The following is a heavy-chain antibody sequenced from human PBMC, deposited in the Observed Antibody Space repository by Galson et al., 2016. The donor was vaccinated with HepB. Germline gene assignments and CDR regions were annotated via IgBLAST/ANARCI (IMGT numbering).Heavy chain of an antibody. CDR1: GFSFSSFA. V-gene: IGHV3-23*01. D-gene: IGHD6-13*01. Sequence: SLRLSCAASGFSFSSFAMGWVRQAPGKGLEWVSGISGSGVGTFYADSVKGRFTISRDNSKNTLYLQMNSLKAEDTAVYYCASRVSFDYWGQGTLATVSS. J-gene: IGHJ4*02. CDR2: ISGSGVGT. CDR3: ASRVSFDY.